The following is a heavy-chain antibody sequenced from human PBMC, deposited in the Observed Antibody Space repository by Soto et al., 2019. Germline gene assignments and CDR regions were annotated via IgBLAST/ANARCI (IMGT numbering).Heavy chain of an antibody. D-gene: IGHD4-17*01. J-gene: IGHJ4*02. CDR2: IYHTGRI. CDR3: ARTTVTTSLYDY. V-gene: IGHV4-39*01. CDR1: GDSISSSSYY. Sequence: ASETLSLTCTVSGDSISSSSYYWAWIRQPPGKGLEWIGSIYHTGRIYYNASLKSRLTISLDTSKNQFSLKLSSVTAADTAVYYCARTTVTTSLYDYWGQGTLVTVSS.